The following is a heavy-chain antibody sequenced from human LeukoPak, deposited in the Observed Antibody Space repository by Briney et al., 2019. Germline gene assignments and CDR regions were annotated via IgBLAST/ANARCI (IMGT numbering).Heavy chain of an antibody. Sequence: SETLSLTCAVYGGSFSGYYWSWIRQPPGKGLEWIGEIKHSGSTNYNPSLKSRVTISVDTSKNQFSLKLSSVTAADTAVYYCARGVWFGELLTRMSPFDYWGQGTLVTVSS. CDR1: GGSFSGYY. J-gene: IGHJ4*02. CDR3: ARGVWFGELLTRMSPFDY. V-gene: IGHV4-34*01. CDR2: IKHSGST. D-gene: IGHD3-10*01.